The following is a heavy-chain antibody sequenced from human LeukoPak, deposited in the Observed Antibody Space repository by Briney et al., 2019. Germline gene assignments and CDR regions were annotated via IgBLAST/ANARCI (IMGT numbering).Heavy chain of an antibody. V-gene: IGHV1-18*01. D-gene: IGHD5-12*01. CDR3: ARDDSGYSGYD. Sequence: ASVKVSCKASGYDFTKSGFSWVRQAPGQGLEWMGWISAKNGNANYAQNLQGRVTMTTDTSTSTAYMELRSLRSDDTAVYYCARDDSGYSGYDWGQGTLVTVSS. J-gene: IGHJ4*02. CDR2: ISAKNGNA. CDR1: GYDFTKSG.